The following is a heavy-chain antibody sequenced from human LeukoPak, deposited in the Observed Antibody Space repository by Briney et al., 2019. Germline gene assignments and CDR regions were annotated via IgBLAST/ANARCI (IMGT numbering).Heavy chain of an antibody. CDR2: IYYSGST. J-gene: IGHJ3*02. CDR3: ARHTDYGDSGGAFDI. Sequence: SETLSLTCTVSGGSISSYYWSWIRQPPGKGLEWIGYIYYSGSTNYNPSLKSRVTISVDTSKNQFSLKLSSVTAADTAVYYCARHTDYGDSGGAFDIWGQGTMVTVSS. CDR1: GGSISSYY. D-gene: IGHD4-17*01. V-gene: IGHV4-59*08.